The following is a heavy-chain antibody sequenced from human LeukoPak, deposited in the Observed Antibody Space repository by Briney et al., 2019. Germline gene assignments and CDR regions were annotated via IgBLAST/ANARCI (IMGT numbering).Heavy chain of an antibody. Sequence: PGGSLRLSCAASGFTFSSATMNWVRQAPGKGLEWVSYIPSSSSNILYADPVKGRFTISRDNAKNALYLQIHSLRDEDTAVYYCARGHAWAFDIWGQGTMVTVSS. J-gene: IGHJ3*02. V-gene: IGHV3-48*02. CDR3: ARGHAWAFDI. CDR1: GFTFSSAT. CDR2: IPSSSSNI.